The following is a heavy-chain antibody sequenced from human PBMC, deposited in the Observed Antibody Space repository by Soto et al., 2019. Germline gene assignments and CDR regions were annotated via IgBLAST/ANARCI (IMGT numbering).Heavy chain of an antibody. V-gene: IGHV1-46*01. J-gene: IGHJ5*02. D-gene: IGHD1-1*01. CDR3: ARGPPRGAYTTHFDH. CDR2: VNPSVNST. Sequence: GSPVKGSRKASGYPFTPYYIPWIRQAPGQGLQWMGRVNPSVNSTTYAEKFQGRVTVTWDTSTSTVFLEMISLRSEDSALYYCARGPPRGAYTTHFDHWGQGSLVTVSS. CDR1: GYPFTPYY.